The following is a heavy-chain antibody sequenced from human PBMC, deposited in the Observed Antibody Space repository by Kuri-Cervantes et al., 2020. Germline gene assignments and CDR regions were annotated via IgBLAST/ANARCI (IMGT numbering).Heavy chain of an antibody. CDR1: GGSISSYY. CDR3: ARGPVAGSSSAFDI. V-gene: IGHV4-59*12. D-gene: IGHD6-19*01. Sequence: SETLSLTCTVSGGSISSYYWSWIRQPPGKGLEWIGYIYYSGSTNYNPSLKSRVTISVGTSKNQFSLKLSSVTAADTAVYYCARGPVAGSSSAFDIWGQGTMVTVSS. J-gene: IGHJ3*02. CDR2: IYYSGST.